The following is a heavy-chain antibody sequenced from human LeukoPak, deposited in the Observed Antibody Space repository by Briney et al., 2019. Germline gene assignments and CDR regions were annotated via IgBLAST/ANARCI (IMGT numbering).Heavy chain of an antibody. V-gene: IGHV3-7*01. CDR2: IKQDGSEK. J-gene: IGHJ4*02. CDR1: GFTFSSYW. CDR3: ARGHLVWSFPILSGNSYYFDY. Sequence: GGSLRLSCAASGFTFSSYWMSWVRQAPGKGLEWVANIKQDGSEKYYVDSVKGRFTISRDNAKNSLYLQMNSLRAEDTAVYYCARGHLVWSFPILSGNSYYFDYWGQGTLVTVSS. D-gene: IGHD4-23*01.